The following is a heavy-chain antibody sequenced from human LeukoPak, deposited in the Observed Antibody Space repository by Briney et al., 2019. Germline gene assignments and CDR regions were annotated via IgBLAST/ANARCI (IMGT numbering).Heavy chain of an antibody. V-gene: IGHV3-74*01. D-gene: IGHD3-10*01. CDR2: VKSDGSNP. CDR1: RFSFSNYW. Sequence: PGGSLRLSCAASRFSFSNYWMHWVRQAPGKGLVWVSRVKSDGSNPSYADSVKGRFTTSRDNAENMLYLQMNTLGAEDTAVYHCARDIVSGSGSLDYWGQGTLVTVSS. CDR3: ARDIVSGSGSLDY. J-gene: IGHJ4*02.